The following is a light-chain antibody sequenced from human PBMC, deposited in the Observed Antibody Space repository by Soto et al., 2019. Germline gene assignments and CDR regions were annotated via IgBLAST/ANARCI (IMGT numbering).Light chain of an antibody. CDR1: QSVSSNY. J-gene: IGKJ1*01. CDR3: KQFGGSPPSWT. V-gene: IGKV3-20*01. Sequence: ESVWTQSPGTLSLSPGERATLACRASQSVSSNYLAWYQQKPGQAPRLLIYGASSMATGTTDRFSGSGSGKDFTLSISRLEPEDFAVYYCKQFGGSPPSWTFGQGTKVEI. CDR2: GAS.